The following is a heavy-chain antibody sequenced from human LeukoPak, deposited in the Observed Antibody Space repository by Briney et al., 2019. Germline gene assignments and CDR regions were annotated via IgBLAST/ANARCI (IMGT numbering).Heavy chain of an antibody. CDR1: GGSISSSSYY. CDR3: ARAPKALRYCSGGSCYLNWFDP. D-gene: IGHD2-15*01. CDR2: IYYSGST. J-gene: IGHJ5*02. V-gene: IGHV4-39*07. Sequence: SETLSLTCTVSGGSISSSSYYWGWIRQPPGKGLEWIGSIYYSGSTYYNPSLRSRVTISVDTSKNQFSLKLSSVTAADTAVYYCARAPKALRYCSGGSCYLNWFDPWGQGTLVTVSS.